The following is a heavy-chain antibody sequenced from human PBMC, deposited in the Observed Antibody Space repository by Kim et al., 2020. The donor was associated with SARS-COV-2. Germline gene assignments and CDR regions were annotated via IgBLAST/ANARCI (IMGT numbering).Heavy chain of an antibody. CDR1: GGSFSGYY. J-gene: IGHJ6*02. Sequence: SETLSLTCAVYGGSFSGYYWSWNRQPPGKGLEWIGEINHSGSTNYNPSLKSRVTISVDTSKNQFSLKLSSVTAADTAVYYCARDLPLLWGISSGMDGWG. CDR3: ARDLPLLWGISSGMDG. V-gene: IGHV4-34*01. CDR2: INHSGST. D-gene: IGHD3-10*01.